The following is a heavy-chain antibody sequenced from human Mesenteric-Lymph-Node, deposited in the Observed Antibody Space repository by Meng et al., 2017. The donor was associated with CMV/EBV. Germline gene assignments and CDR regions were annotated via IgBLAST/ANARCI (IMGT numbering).Heavy chain of an antibody. V-gene: IGHV3-30*02. CDR2: IRYDGSNR. Sequence: GESLKISCVASGFIFRGYGMHWVRQAPGKGLEWVAFIRYDGSNRYYADSVKGRFTVSRDNSKNTVSLEMISLRAEDTAVYLCAKSTHSRGFIAVAANLDSWGQGTLVTVSS. D-gene: IGHD6-19*01. J-gene: IGHJ4*02. CDR1: GFIFRGYG. CDR3: AKSTHSRGFIAVAANLDS.